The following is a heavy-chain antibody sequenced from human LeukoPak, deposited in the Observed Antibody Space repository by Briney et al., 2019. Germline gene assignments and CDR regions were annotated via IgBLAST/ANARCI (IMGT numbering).Heavy chain of an antibody. CDR3: AKHYYGSGSYQFDY. V-gene: IGHV1-18*01. CDR1: GYTFTSYD. J-gene: IGHJ4*02. D-gene: IGHD3-10*01. Sequence: ASVKVSCKASGYTFTSYDISWVRQAPGQGLEWMGWISVYNGDTNYAQKLQGRVTMTTDTSTSTAYMELRSLRSDDTAVYYCAKHYYGSGSYQFDYWGQGTLVTVSS. CDR2: ISVYNGDT.